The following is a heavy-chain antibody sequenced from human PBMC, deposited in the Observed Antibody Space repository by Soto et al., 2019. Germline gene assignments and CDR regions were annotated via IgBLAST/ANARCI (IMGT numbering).Heavy chain of an antibody. CDR3: SIGGDYFLPRSCFDP. CDR1: GGTFSSYA. V-gene: IGHV1-69*12. D-gene: IGHD4-17*01. Sequence: QVQLVQSGAEVKKPGSSVKVSCKASGGTFSSYAISWVRQAPGQGLEWMGGIIPIFGTANYAQKFQGRVTITADESTSTAELDLSSLRSEDTAVYYCSIGGDYFLPRSCFDPWGQGTLVTVSS. CDR2: IIPIFGTA. J-gene: IGHJ5*02.